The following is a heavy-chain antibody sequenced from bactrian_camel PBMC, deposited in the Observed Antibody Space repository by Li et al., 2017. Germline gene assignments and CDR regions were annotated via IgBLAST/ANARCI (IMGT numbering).Heavy chain of an antibody. J-gene: IGHJ6*01. Sequence: QLVESGGGLVQFGGSLRLSCTASDFPYNKMAWFRQAPGKEREGVAAIHSGGRRTTYADSVKGRFTISQDNAKNTVYLQLNSLKPEDTAMYFCAADWQPYCSDLSLLHATDDFGYWGHETQVTVS. CDR2: IHSGGRRT. V-gene: IGHV3S40*01. CDR3: AADWQPYCSDLSLLHATDDFGY. CDR1: DFPYNK. D-gene: IGHD2*01.